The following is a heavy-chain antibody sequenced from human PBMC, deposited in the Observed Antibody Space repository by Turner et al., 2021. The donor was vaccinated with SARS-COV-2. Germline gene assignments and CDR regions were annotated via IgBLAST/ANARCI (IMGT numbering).Heavy chain of an antibody. D-gene: IGHD3-10*01. CDR3: ARVRAAGAGSYWPADY. CDR1: GFTFSDYW. V-gene: IGHV3-74*01. Sequence: EVQLVESGGGSVQPGGSLRLSCAASGFTFSDYWMHWVRQAPGKGLVWVLRINSDVSDTKYADSVRGRFTISRDNAKSTLYLQMNSLRAEDTAVYYCARVRAAGAGSYWPADYWGHGTLVTVSS. CDR2: INSDVSDT. J-gene: IGHJ4*01.